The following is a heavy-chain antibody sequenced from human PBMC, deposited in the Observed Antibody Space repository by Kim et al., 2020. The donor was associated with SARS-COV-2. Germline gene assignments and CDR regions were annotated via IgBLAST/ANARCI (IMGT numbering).Heavy chain of an antibody. Sequence: ASVKVSCKVSGYTLIELSMHWVRQAPGKGLEWMGGFDPEDGETIYAQKFQGRVTMTEDTSTDTAYMELSSLRSEDTAVYYCATNPSITKAGWFDPWGQGTLVTVSS. J-gene: IGHJ5*02. CDR2: FDPEDGET. D-gene: IGHD3-3*01. CDR1: GYTLIELS. V-gene: IGHV1-24*01. CDR3: ATNPSITKAGWFDP.